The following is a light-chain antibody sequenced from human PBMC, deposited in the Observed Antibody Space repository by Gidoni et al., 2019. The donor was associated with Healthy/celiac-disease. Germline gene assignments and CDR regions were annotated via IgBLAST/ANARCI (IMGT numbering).Light chain of an antibody. CDR1: RSGSNY. V-gene: IGKV3-11*01. CDR2: YGS. Sequence: SECTTSQCVVNRSGSNYLAWYQQKPGQAPRLLIYYGSNRATGVPARCSGSGSGTDFTLNISSLEPEDVVVYYCKQRSNCPPWTFGQGTKVEIK. J-gene: IGKJ1*01. CDR3: KQRSNCPPWT.